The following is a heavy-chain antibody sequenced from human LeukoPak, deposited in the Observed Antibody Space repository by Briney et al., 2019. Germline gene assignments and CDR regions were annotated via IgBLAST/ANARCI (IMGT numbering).Heavy chain of an antibody. V-gene: IGHV3-21*01. Sequence: PGGSLRLSCAASGFTFSSYSMNWVRQAPGKGLEWVSSISSSSSYIYYEDSVKGRFTISRDNAKNSLYLQMNSLRAEDTAVYYCARDGCGGDCYPYYFDYWGQGTLVTVSS. CDR3: ARDGCGGDCYPYYFDY. J-gene: IGHJ4*02. D-gene: IGHD2-21*02. CDR2: ISSSSSYI. CDR1: GFTFSSYS.